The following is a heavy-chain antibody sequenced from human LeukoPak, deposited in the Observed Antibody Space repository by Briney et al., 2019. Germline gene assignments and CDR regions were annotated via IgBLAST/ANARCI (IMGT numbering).Heavy chain of an antibody. D-gene: IGHD3-22*01. V-gene: IGHV5-51*01. CDR2: IYPGDSDT. CDR3: ARLDSSKGPDY. CDR1: GYSFPSYW. Sequence: GESLKISCKSSGYSFPSYWIGWVRQMPGKGLEWMWIIYPGDSDTRYSPSFHGQVTISVDKSINTAFLQWSSLKASDTAMYYCARLDSSKGPDYWGQGTLVTVSS. J-gene: IGHJ4*02.